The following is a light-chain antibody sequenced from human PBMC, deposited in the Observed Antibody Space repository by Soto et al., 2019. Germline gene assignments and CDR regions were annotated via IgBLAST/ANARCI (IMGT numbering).Light chain of an antibody. V-gene: IGKV3D-15*01. CDR3: QQYSSWPRT. CDR2: DIF. Sequence: EIVMTQSPATVSVSQGERATLSCRASQSVGSDLAWYQQKPGQAPRLVIYDIFTSATGVPTRISASGSGTEFTLTISSLQSEDFAVYYCQQYSSWPRTFSGGTKVDIK. J-gene: IGKJ4*01. CDR1: QSVGSD.